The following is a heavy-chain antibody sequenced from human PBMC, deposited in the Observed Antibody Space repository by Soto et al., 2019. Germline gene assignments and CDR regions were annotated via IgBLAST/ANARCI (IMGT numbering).Heavy chain of an antibody. J-gene: IGHJ4*02. D-gene: IGHD3-10*01. V-gene: IGHV3-74*01. Sequence: EVQLVESGGGLVQPGGSLRLSCAASGFTFSDYWMHWVRQGPGKGLVWVSRINSDGSTTHYADSVKGRFTISRDNAKNTLYLQINSLRADDTAVYYCARGYYASGSYTHLVHFDYWGQGTLITVSS. CDR3: ARGYYASGSYTHLVHFDY. CDR2: INSDGSTT. CDR1: GFTFSDYW.